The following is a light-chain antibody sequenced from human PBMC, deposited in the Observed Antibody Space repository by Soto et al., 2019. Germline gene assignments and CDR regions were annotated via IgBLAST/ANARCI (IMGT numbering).Light chain of an antibody. V-gene: IGKV3-11*01. J-gene: IGKJ5*01. CDR3: QQRSNGIT. Sequence: EIVLTSSAAAPSLSQGERATLSCRASQSVSSYLVWYQQKPGQAPRLLIHDASNRATGIPARFSGSGSGTDFTLTVSSLEPEDCAVYYCQQRSNGITFGQGTRLEIK. CDR1: QSVSSY. CDR2: DAS.